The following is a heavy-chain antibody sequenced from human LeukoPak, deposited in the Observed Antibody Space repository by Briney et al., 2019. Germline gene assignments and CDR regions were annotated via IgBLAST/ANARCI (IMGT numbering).Heavy chain of an antibody. Sequence: SETLSLTCAVSGVSVGSGGYSWSWIRQPPGKGLEWIGYIYHSGSSYYNPSLKSRVTIPMDRSKNQVSLRLTSVTAADTAVYYCASAYCGGDCYHSLLTDWGQGARVIVSS. CDR3: ASAYCGGDCYHSLLTD. CDR2: IYHSGSS. J-gene: IGHJ1*01. D-gene: IGHD2-21*02. V-gene: IGHV4-30-2*01. CDR1: GVSVGSGGYS.